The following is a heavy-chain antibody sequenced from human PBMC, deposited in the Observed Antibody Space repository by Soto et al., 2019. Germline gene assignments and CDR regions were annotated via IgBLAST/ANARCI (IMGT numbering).Heavy chain of an antibody. CDR3: ARGAIDFWSGYDHRSYYYYYMDV. CDR2: MNPNSGNT. V-gene: IGHV1-8*01. J-gene: IGHJ6*03. Sequence: ASVKFSCKASGYTFTSYDINWVRQATGQGLEWMGWMNPNSGNTGYAQKFQGRVTMTRNTSISTAYMELSSLRSEDTAVYYCARGAIDFWSGYDHRSYYYYYMDVWGKGTTVTVSS. D-gene: IGHD3-3*01. CDR1: GYTFTSYD.